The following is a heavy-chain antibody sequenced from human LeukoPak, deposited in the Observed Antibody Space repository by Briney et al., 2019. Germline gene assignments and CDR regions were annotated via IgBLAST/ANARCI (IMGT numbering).Heavy chain of an antibody. CDR3: ARRGNYDSSGYYG. Sequence: SETLSLTCAVYGGSFSGYYWSWIRQPPGKGLEWIGSIYHSGSTYYNPSLKSRVTISVDTSKNQFSLKLSSVTAADTAVYYCARRGNYDSSGYYGWGQGTLVTVSS. D-gene: IGHD3-22*01. CDR1: GGSFSGYY. CDR2: IYHSGST. J-gene: IGHJ4*02. V-gene: IGHV4-34*01.